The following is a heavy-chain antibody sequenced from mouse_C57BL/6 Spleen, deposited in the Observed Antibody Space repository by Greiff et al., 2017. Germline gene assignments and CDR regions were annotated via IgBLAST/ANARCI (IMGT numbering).Heavy chain of an antibody. CDR3: AYDYDGDYVDY. D-gene: IGHD2-4*01. Sequence: EVQLQQSGAELVRPGASVKLSCTASGFNIKDDYMHWVKQRPEQGLEWIGWIDPENGDTEYASKFQGKATITADTSSNTAYLQLSSLTSEDTAVYYCAYDYDGDYVDYWGQGTTLTVSS. CDR2: IDPENGDT. J-gene: IGHJ2*01. CDR1: GFNIKDDY. V-gene: IGHV14-4*01.